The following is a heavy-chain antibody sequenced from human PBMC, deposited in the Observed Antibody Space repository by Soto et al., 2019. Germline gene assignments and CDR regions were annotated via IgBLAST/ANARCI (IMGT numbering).Heavy chain of an antibody. D-gene: IGHD2-2*02. Sequence: SVKVSCKASGGTFSGYATSWVRQAPGQGLEWMGGIIPIFGTANYAQKFQGRVTITADKSTSTAYMELSSLRSEDTAVYYCAVGYCSSTSCYTDRYYYYYGMDVWGQGTTVTVS. CDR1: GGTFSGYA. V-gene: IGHV1-69*06. CDR2: IIPIFGTA. CDR3: AVGYCSSTSCYTDRYYYYYGMDV. J-gene: IGHJ6*02.